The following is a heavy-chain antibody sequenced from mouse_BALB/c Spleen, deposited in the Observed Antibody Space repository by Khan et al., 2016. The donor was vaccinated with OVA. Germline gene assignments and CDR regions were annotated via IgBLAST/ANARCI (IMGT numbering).Heavy chain of an antibody. CDR3: ARSVTITTVVATDFDY. CDR2: ISYSGRT. Sequence: EGQLQVAGPGLVKPSQSLSLTCTVTGYSITSDYAWNWIRQFPGNKLEWMGYISYSGRTSYNPSLKSRISITRDTSKNQFFLQLNSVTTEDTATYYCARSVTITTVVATDFDYWGQGTTLTVSS. CDR1: GYSITSDYA. J-gene: IGHJ2*01. D-gene: IGHD1-1*01. V-gene: IGHV3-2*02.